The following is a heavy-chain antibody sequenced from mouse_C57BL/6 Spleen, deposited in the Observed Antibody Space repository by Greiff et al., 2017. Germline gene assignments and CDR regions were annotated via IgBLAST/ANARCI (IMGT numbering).Heavy chain of an antibody. CDR3: ARSGYYGSAWFAY. D-gene: IGHD1-1*01. Sequence: VQLQQPGTELVKPGASVKLSCKASGYTFTSYWMHWVKQRPGQGLEWIGNINPSNGGTNYNEKFKSKATLTVDKSSSTAYMQLSSLTSEDSAVYYCARSGYYGSAWFAYWGQGTLVTVSA. CDR1: GYTFTSYW. J-gene: IGHJ3*01. V-gene: IGHV1-53*01. CDR2: INPSNGGT.